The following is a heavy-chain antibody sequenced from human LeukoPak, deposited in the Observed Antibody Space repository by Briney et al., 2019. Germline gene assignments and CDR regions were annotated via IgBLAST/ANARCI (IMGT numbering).Heavy chain of an antibody. V-gene: IGHV1-69*06. D-gene: IGHD1-1*01. CDR3: ARDKQLDWAHYYYYYMDV. J-gene: IGHJ6*03. Sequence: PGASVKVSCKASGGTFSSYAISWVRQAPGQGLEWMGGIIPIFGTANYAQKFQGRVTITADKSTSTAYMELSRLTSDDTAVYYCARDKQLDWAHYYYYYMDVWGKGTPVTVSS. CDR1: GGTFSSYA. CDR2: IIPIFGTA.